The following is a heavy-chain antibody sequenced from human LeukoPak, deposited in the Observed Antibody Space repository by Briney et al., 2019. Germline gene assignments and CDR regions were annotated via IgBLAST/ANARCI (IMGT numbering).Heavy chain of an antibody. D-gene: IGHD5-18*01. J-gene: IGHJ4*02. CDR2: INHSGST. CDR1: GGSFSGYY. Sequence: SETLSLTCAVYGGSFSGYYWSWIRQPPGKGLEWIGEINHSGSTNYNPSLKSRVTISVDTSKNQFSLKLSSVTAADTAVYYCVRDGGGYSYGYNTYYFDYWGQGTLVTVSS. V-gene: IGHV4-34*01. CDR3: VRDGGGYSYGYNTYYFDY.